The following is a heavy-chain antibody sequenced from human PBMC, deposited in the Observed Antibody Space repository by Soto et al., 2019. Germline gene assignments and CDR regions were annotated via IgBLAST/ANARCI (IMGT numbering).Heavy chain of an antibody. CDR1: GFTFSSYS. D-gene: IGHD1-26*01. Sequence: EVQLVESGGGLVKPGGSLRLSCAASGFTFSSYSMNWVRQAPGKGLEWVSSISSSSSYIYYADSVKGRFTISRDNAKNSLYLQMNSLRAEDTAVYYCARDVRPSWHGWEPIYYYYGMDVWGQGTTVTVSS. J-gene: IGHJ6*02. V-gene: IGHV3-21*01. CDR2: ISSSSSYI. CDR3: ARDVRPSWHGWEPIYYYYGMDV.